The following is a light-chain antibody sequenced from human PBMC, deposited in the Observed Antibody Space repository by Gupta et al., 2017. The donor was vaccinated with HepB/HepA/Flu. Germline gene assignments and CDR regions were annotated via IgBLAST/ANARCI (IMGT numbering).Light chain of an antibody. Sequence: QAVLTQPSSLSASPRTSASLTCTLRSAINVGSYRIYWYQQKSGSPPRYLLRYKSDSDKQQGSGVPSRFSGSKDASANAGILLISGLQSEDEADYYCMIWHNSAVVFGGGTKLTVL. J-gene: IGLJ2*01. V-gene: IGLV5-45*02. CDR1: SAINVGSYR. CDR2: YKSDSDK. CDR3: MIWHNSAVV.